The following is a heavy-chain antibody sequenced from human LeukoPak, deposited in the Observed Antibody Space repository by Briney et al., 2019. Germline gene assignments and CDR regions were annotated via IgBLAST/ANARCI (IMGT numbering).Heavy chain of an antibody. J-gene: IGHJ4*02. D-gene: IGHD6-19*01. CDR3: ARETYSSGWYFDY. Sequence: SETLSLTCGVSGGSITSTNYWTWVRQPPGKGLEWIGEVNLQGSTNYNPSLMGRVAISVDMSENHISLQLTSVTAADTAVYYCARETYSSGWYFDYCGQGTLVTVSS. CDR1: GGSITSTNY. V-gene: IGHV4-4*02. CDR2: VNLQGST.